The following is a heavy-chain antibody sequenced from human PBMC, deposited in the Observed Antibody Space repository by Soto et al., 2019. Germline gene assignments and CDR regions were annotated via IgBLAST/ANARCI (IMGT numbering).Heavy chain of an antibody. Sequence: SESLSLTCTVSGGSIYRSGYYWGWIRQPPGRGLEGIGSIDYNGVTYSNPSLKSRVTISRDTSKNQFSLKLTSVTAADAALYYCGKVLVGATGHPDSDSWGQGTLVTVSS. D-gene: IGHD2-15*01. CDR3: GKVLVGATGHPDSDS. V-gene: IGHV4-39*01. J-gene: IGHJ4*02. CDR1: GGSIYRSGYY. CDR2: IDYNGVT.